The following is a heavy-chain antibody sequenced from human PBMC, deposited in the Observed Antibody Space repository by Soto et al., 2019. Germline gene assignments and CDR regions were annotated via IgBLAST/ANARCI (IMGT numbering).Heavy chain of an antibody. CDR3: AKDVGGRWLLDY. J-gene: IGHJ4*02. D-gene: IGHD3-22*01. V-gene: IGHV3-30*18. Sequence: QVQLVESGGGVVQPGRSLRLSCAASGFTFSSYGMHWVRQAPGKGLEWVAVISYDGSNKYCADSVKGRFTISRDNSKNTLYLQMNSLRAEDTAVYYCAKDVGGRWLLDYWGQGTLVTVSS. CDR2: ISYDGSNK. CDR1: GFTFSSYG.